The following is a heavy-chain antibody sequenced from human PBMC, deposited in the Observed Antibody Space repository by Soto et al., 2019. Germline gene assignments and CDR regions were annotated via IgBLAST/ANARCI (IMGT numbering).Heavy chain of an antibody. CDR1: GGSIRSHY. J-gene: IGHJ4*02. D-gene: IGHD6-19*01. CDR3: ARDTYASGWYNSRR. Sequence: KSSESLSLTCAVSGGSIRSHYWNWIRQPPGKGLEWIGYIYHSGSTNYNPSLKRRVTISVDTSKNHFSLKLTSVTAADTAVYYCARDTYASGWYNSRRWGPGILVTVSS. CDR2: IYHSGST. V-gene: IGHV4-59*11.